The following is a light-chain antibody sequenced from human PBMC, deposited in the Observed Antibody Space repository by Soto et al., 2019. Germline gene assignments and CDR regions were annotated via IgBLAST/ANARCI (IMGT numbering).Light chain of an antibody. V-gene: IGKV1-27*01. CDR3: QKYSSVPV. CDR1: QDIRNF. Sequence: DIQMTQSPTSLSASVGDRVTITCRASQDIRNFVAWYQQKPGKAPKLLIYAASTLQSGAPSRFSGSGSGTDFTLINNSLQPVDVATYSCQKYSSVPVFGPGTKVEIK. J-gene: IGKJ3*01. CDR2: AAS.